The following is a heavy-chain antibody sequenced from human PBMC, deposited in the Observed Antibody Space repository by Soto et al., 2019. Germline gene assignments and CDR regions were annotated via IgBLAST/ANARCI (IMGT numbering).Heavy chain of an antibody. CDR2: ISYDGSNK. CDR3: AKMGSDYESSGIYYYYGMDV. V-gene: IGHV3-30*18. CDR1: GFTFSSYG. D-gene: IGHD3-22*01. Sequence: QVQLVESGGGVVQPGRSLRLSCAASGFTFSSYGMHWVRQAPGKGLEWVAVISYDGSNKYYADSVKGRFTISRDNSKNTLYLQMNSLRAEDTAVYYCAKMGSDYESSGIYYYYGMDVWGQGTTVTVSS. J-gene: IGHJ6*02.